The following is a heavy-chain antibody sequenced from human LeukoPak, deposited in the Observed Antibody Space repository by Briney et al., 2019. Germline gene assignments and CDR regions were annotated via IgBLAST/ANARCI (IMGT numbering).Heavy chain of an antibody. V-gene: IGHV4-38-2*02. CDR1: GYSISSGYY. Sequence: SETLSLTCTVSGYSISSGYYWGWIRQPPGKGLEWIGSIYHSGSAYYNPSLKSRVTISLDTFKNQFSLKLSSVTAADTAVYYCARHKDYYYSYMDVWGKGTTVTISS. CDR2: IYHSGSA. J-gene: IGHJ6*03. CDR3: ARHKDYYYSYMDV.